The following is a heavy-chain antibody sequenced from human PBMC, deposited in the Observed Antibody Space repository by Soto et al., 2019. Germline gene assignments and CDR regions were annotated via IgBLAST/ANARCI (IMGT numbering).Heavy chain of an antibody. CDR3: ARDRGGFIWFGEPYYYYGMDV. J-gene: IGHJ6*02. V-gene: IGHV1-18*01. Sequence: QVQLVQSGAEVKKPGASVKVSCKASGYTFTSYGISWVRQAPGQGLEWMGWISAYNGNTNYAQKLQGRVTMTTDTSTSTAYMELRSLRFDDTAVYYCARDRGGFIWFGEPYYYYGMDVWGQGTTVTVSS. CDR1: GYTFTSYG. D-gene: IGHD3-10*01. CDR2: ISAYNGNT.